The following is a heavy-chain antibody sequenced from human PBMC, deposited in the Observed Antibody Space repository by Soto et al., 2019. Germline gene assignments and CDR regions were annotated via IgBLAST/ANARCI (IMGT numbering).Heavy chain of an antibody. CDR3: ASKTVPAAVWWDGSFDI. CDR1: GFTVSSKY. V-gene: IGHV3-53*01. J-gene: IGHJ3*02. CDR2: LYSGGSK. D-gene: IGHD2-2*01. Sequence: PGGSLRLSCAASGFTVSSKYMTWVRQAPGKGLEWVSLLYSGGSKYYADSVKGRFTICRDSSKNTLYLQMNSLRAEDTAVYFCASKTVPAAVWWDGSFDIWGQGTMVTVSS.